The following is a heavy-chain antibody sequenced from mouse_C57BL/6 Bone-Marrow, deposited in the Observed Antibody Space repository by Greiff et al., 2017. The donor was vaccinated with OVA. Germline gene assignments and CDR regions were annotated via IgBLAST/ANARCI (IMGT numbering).Heavy chain of an antibody. Sequence: DVQLQESGGGLVKPGGSLKLSCAASGFTFSDYGMHWVRQAPEKGLEWVAYISSGSSTIYYADTVKGRFTISRDNAKNTLFLQMTSLRSEDTAMYYCASSYFDYWGQGTTLTVSS. CDR3: ASSYFDY. CDR2: ISSGSSTI. CDR1: GFTFSDYG. V-gene: IGHV5-17*01. J-gene: IGHJ2*01.